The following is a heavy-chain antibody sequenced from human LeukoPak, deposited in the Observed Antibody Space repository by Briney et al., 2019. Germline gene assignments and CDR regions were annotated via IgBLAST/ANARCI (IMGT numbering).Heavy chain of an antibody. D-gene: IGHD4-17*01. CDR1: GYTFTSYG. CDR2: ISAYNGNT. V-gene: IGHV1-18*01. J-gene: IGHJ4*02. CDR3: ARGWDYGDTKNRDDY. Sequence: ASVKVSCKASGYTFTSYGISWVRQAPGQGLEWMGWISAYNGNTNYAQELQGRVTMTTDTSTSTAYMELRSLRSDDTAVYYCARGWDYGDTKNRDDYWGQGTLVTVSS.